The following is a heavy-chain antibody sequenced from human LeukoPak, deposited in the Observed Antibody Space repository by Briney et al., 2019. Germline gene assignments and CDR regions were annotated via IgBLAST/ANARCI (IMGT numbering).Heavy chain of an antibody. CDR2: IYPGDSDT. V-gene: IGHV5-51*01. Sequence: GESLKISCKGSGYSFTSYWIGWVRQLPGKGLEWLGIIYPGDSDTRYSPSYQGQVTISADKSSSTAYQQWSSLKASDTAMYYCARHPIPKKYCSGGSCYDNYFDYWGQGTLVTVSS. CDR1: GYSFTSYW. CDR3: ARHPIPKKYCSGGSCYDNYFDY. D-gene: IGHD2-15*01. J-gene: IGHJ4*02.